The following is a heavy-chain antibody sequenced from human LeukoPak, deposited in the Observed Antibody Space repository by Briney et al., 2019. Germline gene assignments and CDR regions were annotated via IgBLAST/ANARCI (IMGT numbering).Heavy chain of an antibody. J-gene: IGHJ5*02. CDR2: MNPNSANT. CDR3: ARVPSGGNKFDP. V-gene: IGHV1-8*01. CDR1: GYTFTNYD. Sequence: ASVKVSCKASGYTFTNYDINWVRQATGQGLEWMGWMNPNSANTGYAQKFQGRVTMTRNTSISTAYMELSSLRSEDTAVYYCARVPSGGNKFDPWGQGTLVTVSS. D-gene: IGHD6-25*01.